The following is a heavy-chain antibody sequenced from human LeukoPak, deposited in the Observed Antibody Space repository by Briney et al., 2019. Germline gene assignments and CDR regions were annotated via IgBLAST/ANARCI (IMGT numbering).Heavy chain of an antibody. CDR3: AKDQNTVATAPFDY. CDR2: IDSAGST. J-gene: IGHJ4*02. CDR1: GFTFSSYA. D-gene: IGHD5-12*01. Sequence: GGSLRLSCAASGFTFSSYAMSWVRQAPGKGLEWVSAIDSAGSTYYGDSVRGRFTISRDNSKNVLHLQMNSLRAEDTALYYCAKDQNTVATAPFDYWGLGTLVTVSS. V-gene: IGHV3-23*01.